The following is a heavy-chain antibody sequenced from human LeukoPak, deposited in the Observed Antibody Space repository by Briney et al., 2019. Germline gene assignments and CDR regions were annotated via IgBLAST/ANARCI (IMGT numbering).Heavy chain of an antibody. D-gene: IGHD3-22*01. Sequence: GGSLRLSCAASGFTFSSYAMSWVRQAPGKGLEWVSAISGSGGSTYYADSVKGRFTISRDNSKNTLYLQINSLRAEDTAVYYCASSYYYDSSGYWGQGTLVTVSS. CDR1: GFTFSSYA. J-gene: IGHJ4*02. CDR2: ISGSGGST. V-gene: IGHV3-23*01. CDR3: ASSYYYDSSGY.